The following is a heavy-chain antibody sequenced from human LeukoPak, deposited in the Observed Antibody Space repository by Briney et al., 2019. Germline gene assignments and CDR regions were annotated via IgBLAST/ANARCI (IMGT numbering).Heavy chain of an antibody. V-gene: IGHV3-7*01. CDR2: INKDGSEK. CDR1: GFTFSNYY. J-gene: IGHJ4*02. CDR3: ARDKVTY. Sequence: GGSLRLSCAASGFTFSNYYMSWVRQAPGKGLEWVAHINKDGSEKYYVDSVKGRFTISRDNAKNSLYLQMNSLRVEDTAVYYYARDKVTYWGRGTLVTVSS.